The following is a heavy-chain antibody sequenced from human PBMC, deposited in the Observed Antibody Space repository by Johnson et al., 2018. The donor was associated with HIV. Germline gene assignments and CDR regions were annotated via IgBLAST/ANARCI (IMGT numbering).Heavy chain of an antibody. Sequence: VQLVESGGGVMRPGGSLRLSCAASGFTFDDYGMSWVRQAPGKGLEWVSGINWNGGSTGYADSVKGRFTISRDKAKNSLYLQMNNLRAEDTALYYFARRWELHSNAFDIWGQGTMVTVSS. CDR2: INWNGGST. D-gene: IGHD1-26*01. CDR3: ARRWELHSNAFDI. V-gene: IGHV3-20*04. J-gene: IGHJ3*02. CDR1: GFTFDDYG.